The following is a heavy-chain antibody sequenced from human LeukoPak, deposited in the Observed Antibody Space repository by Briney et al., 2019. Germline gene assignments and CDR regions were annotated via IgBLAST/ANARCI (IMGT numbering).Heavy chain of an antibody. CDR1: GFTFSSYA. D-gene: IGHD3-9*01. J-gene: IGHJ4*02. Sequence: GGSLRLSCAASGFTFSSYAMHWVRQAPGQGLEWVAVISYDGSNKYYADSVKGRFTISRDNSKNTLYLQMNSLRAEDTAVYYCASGIRYFDWCNYWGQGTLSPSPQ. CDR3: ASGIRYFDWCNY. V-gene: IGHV3-30-3*01. CDR2: ISYDGSNK.